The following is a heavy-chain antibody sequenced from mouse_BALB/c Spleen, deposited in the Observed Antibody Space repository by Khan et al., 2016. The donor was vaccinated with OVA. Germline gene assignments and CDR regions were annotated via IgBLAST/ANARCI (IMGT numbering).Heavy chain of an antibody. CDR1: GFSLTGYG. CDR2: IWGDGST. D-gene: IGHD1-1*01. J-gene: IGHJ3*01. V-gene: IGHV2-6-7*01. CDR3: ARDRYYDGRGLAY. Sequence: QVQLKESGPGLVAPSQSLSITCTVSGFSLTGYGVNWVRQPPGKGLEWLGMIWGDGSTDYNSALKSRLSISKDNSKNQVFLKMNSLQTDDTARYYSARDRYYDGRGLAYWGQGTLVTVSA.